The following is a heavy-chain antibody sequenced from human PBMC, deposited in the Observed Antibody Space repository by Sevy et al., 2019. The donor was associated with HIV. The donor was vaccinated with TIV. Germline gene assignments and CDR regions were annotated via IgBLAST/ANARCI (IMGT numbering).Heavy chain of an antibody. Sequence: GGSLRLSCAASGFTFSTYGMHWVRQAPGKGLEWVAFIRFDGTIKYYTDSVKGRSTISRDTSKNTLYLQMNSLRAEDTAVYFCAKVLHIVVVPAAIDYYYGMDVWGQGTTVTVSS. CDR3: AKVLHIVVVPAAIDYYYGMDV. CDR1: GFTFSTYG. D-gene: IGHD2-2*01. CDR2: IRFDGTIK. J-gene: IGHJ6*02. V-gene: IGHV3-30*02.